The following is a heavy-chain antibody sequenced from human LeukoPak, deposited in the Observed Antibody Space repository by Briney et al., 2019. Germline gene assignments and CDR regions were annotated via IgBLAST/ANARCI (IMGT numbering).Heavy chain of an antibody. D-gene: IGHD3/OR15-3a*01. J-gene: IGHJ6*03. Sequence: VASVKLSCKASGGTFTSYAISWVRQAPGQGLEWMGGIIPIFGTANYAQKFQGRVTITSDESTSTAYMELSGLRSEDTAVYYCARVCGLGSVYYYYYMDVWGKGTTVTVSS. CDR1: GGTFTSYA. CDR3: ARVCGLGSVYYYYYMDV. V-gene: IGHV1-69*13. CDR2: IIPIFGTA.